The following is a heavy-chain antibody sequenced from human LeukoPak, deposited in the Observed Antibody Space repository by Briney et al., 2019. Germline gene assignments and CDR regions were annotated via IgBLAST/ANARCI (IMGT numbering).Heavy chain of an antibody. CDR2: MNPNNGNT. CDR3: TRSVRNGHIDY. J-gene: IGHJ4*02. CDR1: GYTFNNYD. D-gene: IGHD2-21*01. V-gene: IGHV1-8*01. Sequence: ASVKVSCKTSGYTFNNYDINWVRQATGQGLEWMGWMNPNNGNTGYAQKFQGRVTMTRATSISTAYMELSSLIFEDTAVYYCTRSVRNGHIDYWGQGTLVTASS.